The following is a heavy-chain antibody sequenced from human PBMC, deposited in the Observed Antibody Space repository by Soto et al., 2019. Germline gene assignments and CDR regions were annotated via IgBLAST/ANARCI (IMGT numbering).Heavy chain of an antibody. CDR1: GFTFSSYG. Sequence: GGSLRLSCAASGFTFSSYGMHWVRQAPGKGLEWVAVLSYDGSNKYYADSVKGRFTISRDNSKNTLYLQMNSLRAEDTAVYYCAKDSSGWYMGFDYWGQGTLVTVSS. CDR3: AKDSSGWYMGFDY. D-gene: IGHD6-19*01. V-gene: IGHV3-30*18. J-gene: IGHJ4*02. CDR2: LSYDGSNK.